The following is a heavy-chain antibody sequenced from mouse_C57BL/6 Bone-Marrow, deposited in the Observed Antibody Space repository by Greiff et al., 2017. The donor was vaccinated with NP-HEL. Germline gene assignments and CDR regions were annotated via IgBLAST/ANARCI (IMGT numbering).Heavy chain of an antibody. V-gene: IGHV2-2*01. CDR3: ARTPPYYYGSSYDAMDY. CDR2: IWSGGST. D-gene: IGHD1-1*01. J-gene: IGHJ4*01. CDR1: GFSLTSYG. Sequence: VQLQQSGPGLVQPSQSLSITCTVSGFSLTSYGVHWVRQSPGKGLEWLGVIWSGGSTDYNAAFISRLSISKDNSKSQVFFKMNILQADDTAIYYCARTPPYYYGSSYDAMDYWGQGTSVTVSS.